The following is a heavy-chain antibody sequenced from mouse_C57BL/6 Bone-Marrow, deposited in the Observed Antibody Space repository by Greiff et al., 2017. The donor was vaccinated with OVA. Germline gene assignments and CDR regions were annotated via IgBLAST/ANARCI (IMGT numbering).Heavy chain of an antibody. Sequence: QVQLQQSGAELVRPGASVTLSCKASGYTFTDYEMHWVKQTPVHGLEWIGAIDPETGGTAYNQKFKGKAILTADKSSSTAYMELRSLTSEDSAVYYCASGGGNYYYFDYWGQGTTLTVSS. CDR1: GYTFTDYE. V-gene: IGHV1-15*01. J-gene: IGHJ2*01. D-gene: IGHD2-1*01. CDR2: IDPETGGT. CDR3: ASGGGNYYYFDY.